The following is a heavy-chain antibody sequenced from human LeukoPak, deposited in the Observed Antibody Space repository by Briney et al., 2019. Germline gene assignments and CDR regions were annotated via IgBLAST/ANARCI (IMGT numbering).Heavy chain of an antibody. J-gene: IGHJ4*02. D-gene: IGHD6-13*01. Sequence: GGSLRLSCTTSGFTFDDYAMHWVRQAPGKGLEWVSGISWNSGSIGYADSVKGRFTISRDNAKNSLYLQMNSLRAEDTALYYCARVGDSSSWYWDWGQGTLVTVSS. V-gene: IGHV3-9*01. CDR2: ISWNSGSI. CDR1: GFTFDDYA. CDR3: ARVGDSSSWYWD.